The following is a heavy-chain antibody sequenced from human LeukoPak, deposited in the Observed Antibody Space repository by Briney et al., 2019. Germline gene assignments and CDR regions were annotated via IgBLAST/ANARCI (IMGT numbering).Heavy chain of an antibody. V-gene: IGHV3-30*18. Sequence: PGGSLRLSCAASGFTFSSYGMHWVRQAPGKGLEWVAVISYDGSNKYYADSVKGRFTISRDNSKNTLYLQMNSLRAEDTAVYYCAKGETTVTTYFDYWGQGTLVTVSS. CDR3: AKGETTVTTYFDY. J-gene: IGHJ4*02. D-gene: IGHD4-17*01. CDR1: GFTFSSYG. CDR2: ISYDGSNK.